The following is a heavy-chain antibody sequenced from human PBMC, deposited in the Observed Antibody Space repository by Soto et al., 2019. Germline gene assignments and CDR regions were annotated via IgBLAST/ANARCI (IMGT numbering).Heavy chain of an antibody. D-gene: IGHD6-19*01. Sequence: PSETLSLTCTVSGGSISSYYWTWIRQPAGKGLEWIGRIYTSGSTNYNPSLKSRVTMSVDTSKNQFSLKLSFVTAADTAVYYCARVGMVGTVLGSWFDPWGQGSLVTVSS. V-gene: IGHV4-4*07. J-gene: IGHJ5*02. CDR3: ARVGMVGTVLGSWFDP. CDR1: GGSISSYY. CDR2: IYTSGST.